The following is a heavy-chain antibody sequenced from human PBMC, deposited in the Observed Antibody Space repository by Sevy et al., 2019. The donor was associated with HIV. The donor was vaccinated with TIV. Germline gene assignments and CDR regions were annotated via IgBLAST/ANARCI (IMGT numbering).Heavy chain of an antibody. CDR1: GFTFDDYA. Sequence: GGSLRLSCAASGFTFDDYAMHWVRQAPGKGLEWVSGISWNSGSIGYADSVKGRFTISRDNAKNSLYLQINSLRAEDTALYYCAKGAGAGTGGDYFDYWGQGTLVTVSS. V-gene: IGHV3-9*01. D-gene: IGHD6-19*01. J-gene: IGHJ4*02. CDR2: ISWNSGSI. CDR3: AKGAGAGTGGDYFDY.